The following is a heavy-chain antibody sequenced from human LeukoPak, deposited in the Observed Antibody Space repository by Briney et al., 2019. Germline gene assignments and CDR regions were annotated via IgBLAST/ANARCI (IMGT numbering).Heavy chain of an antibody. Sequence: GGSLRLSCAASGFTFSSYDMTWVRQAPGKGLEWVASINQDQSAIFYVDSVKGRFTISRDNTRNFLFLQMNSLRAEDTAFYYCAKLIRDVTIYDFWGPGSLVTVSS. J-gene: IGHJ4*03. CDR1: GFTFSSYD. V-gene: IGHV3-7*01. CDR3: AKLIRDVTIYDF. D-gene: IGHD5-24*01. CDR2: INQDQSAI.